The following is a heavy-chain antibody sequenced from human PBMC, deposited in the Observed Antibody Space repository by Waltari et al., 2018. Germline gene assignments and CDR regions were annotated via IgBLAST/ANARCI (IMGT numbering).Heavy chain of an antibody. J-gene: IGHJ4*02. V-gene: IGHV4-59*11. CDR2: IYYSGST. CDR1: GGSISSHY. D-gene: IGHD2-15*01. CDR3: ARYLQRYCSGGSCSFDHRFDY. Sequence: QVQLQESGPGLVKPSETLSLTCTVPGGSISSHYWSWIRQPPGKGLEWIGYIYYSGSTNDNPARTRRVNISVDTSKNQFTLKLISVTAADTAVYYCARYLQRYCSGGSCSFDHRFDYWGQGTLVTVSS.